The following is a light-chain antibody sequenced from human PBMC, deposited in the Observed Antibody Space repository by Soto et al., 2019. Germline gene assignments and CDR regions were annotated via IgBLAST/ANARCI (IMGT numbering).Light chain of an antibody. Sequence: DIALTQSPDSLALSLGERATMNCKSSQSVLYSSYNKSYLAWYQVKPGRPPKLLFSWASTRESDVPDRFSGSGSGTDFTLTISSLQAEDVAVYYCQQYYSTLITFGQGTRLEIK. J-gene: IGKJ5*01. V-gene: IGKV4-1*01. CDR1: QSVLYSSYNKSY. CDR2: WAS. CDR3: QQYYSTLIT.